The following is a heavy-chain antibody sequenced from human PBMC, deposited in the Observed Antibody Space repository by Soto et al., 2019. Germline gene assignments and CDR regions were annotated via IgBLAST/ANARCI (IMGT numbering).Heavy chain of an antibody. CDR2: IYYSGST. J-gene: IGHJ4*02. D-gene: IGHD3-10*01. V-gene: IGHV4-39*01. Sequence: PSETLSLTCTVSGGSISSSSYYWGWIRQPPGKGLEWIGSIYYSGSTYYNPSLKSRVTISVDTSKNQFSLKLSSVTAADTAVYYCARHDSPLACYYGSGSYPEASDYRGQGTPVTVSS. CDR3: ARHDSPLACYYGSGSYPEASDY. CDR1: GGSISSSSYY.